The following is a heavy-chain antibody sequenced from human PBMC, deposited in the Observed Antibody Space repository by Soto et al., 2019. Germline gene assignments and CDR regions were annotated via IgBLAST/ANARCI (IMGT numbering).Heavy chain of an antibody. Sequence: EVQLEESGGGLVQPGGSLRLSCAASGFTFRSYEMNWVRQAPGKGLEWVSYISSSGSSIYYADSVEGRFTISRDNAKNSLFLQMNSLRAEDTAVYYCARSSSSGSSPLYHYGMDVWGQGTTVTVSS. J-gene: IGHJ6*02. D-gene: IGHD6-19*01. CDR3: ARSSSSGSSPLYHYGMDV. CDR1: GFTFRSYE. CDR2: ISSSGSSI. V-gene: IGHV3-48*03.